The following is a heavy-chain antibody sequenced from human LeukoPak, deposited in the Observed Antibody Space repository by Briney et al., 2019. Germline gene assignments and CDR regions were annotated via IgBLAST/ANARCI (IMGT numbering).Heavy chain of an antibody. CDR1: RYTLTELS. Sequence: ASVKVSCKVSRYTLTELSMHWVRQAPGKGLEWMGGFDPEDGETIYAQKFQGRVTMTEDTSTDTAYMELSSLRSEGTAVYYCAAALRRITIFGVVHNWFDPWGQGTLVTVSS. J-gene: IGHJ5*02. CDR3: AAALRRITIFGVVHNWFDP. D-gene: IGHD3-3*01. CDR2: FDPEDGET. V-gene: IGHV1-24*01.